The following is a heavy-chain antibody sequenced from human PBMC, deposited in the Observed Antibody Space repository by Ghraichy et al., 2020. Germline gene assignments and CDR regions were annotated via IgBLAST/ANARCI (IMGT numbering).Heavy chain of an antibody. J-gene: IGHJ4*02. CDR2: IYPGDGSA. D-gene: IGHD2-15*01. CDR3: ARDNIRWSFDY. Sequence: ASVKVSCKTSGYTFTTQHIHWVRQAPGQGLEWMGIIYPGDGSATYPQKFQGRVTMTRDTSTNTVYMDLSSLGSGDTAVYYCARDNIRWSFDYWGQGTLVTVSS. V-gene: IGHV1-46*03. CDR1: GYTFTTQH.